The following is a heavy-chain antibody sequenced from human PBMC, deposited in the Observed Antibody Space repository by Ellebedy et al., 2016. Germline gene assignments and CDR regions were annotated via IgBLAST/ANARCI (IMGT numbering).Heavy chain of an antibody. Sequence: GGSLRLSCAASGFTFSNAWMNWVRQAPGKGLEWVGRIKSKTDGGAADYAAPVKGRFTISRDDSKNTLYPQMNSLKTEDTAVYFCTTVHRYNYDSVWGQGTLVTVSS. CDR3: TTVHRYNYDSV. D-gene: IGHD5-18*01. V-gene: IGHV3-15*01. J-gene: IGHJ4*02. CDR2: IKSKTDGGAA. CDR1: GFTFSNAW.